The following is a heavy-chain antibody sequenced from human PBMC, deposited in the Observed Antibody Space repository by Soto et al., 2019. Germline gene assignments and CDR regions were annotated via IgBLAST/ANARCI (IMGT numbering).Heavy chain of an antibody. Sequence: PAVPLSLSWGASGFPLSSHGVHWVRQAPGKGLEWVSYITCSGTTTRYADSVKGRFTIYRENDKNSLFLDMNSLTDEDTAVYYCARDLNWAFDHWCRGTLFTLS. CDR1: GFPLSSHG. CDR2: ITCSGTTT. V-gene: IGHV3-48*02. CDR3: ARDLNWAFDH. D-gene: IGHD1-1*01. J-gene: IGHJ5*02.